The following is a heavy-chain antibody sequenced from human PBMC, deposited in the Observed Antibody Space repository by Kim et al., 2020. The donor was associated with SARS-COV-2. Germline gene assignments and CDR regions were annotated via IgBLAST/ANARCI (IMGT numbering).Heavy chain of an antibody. CDR3: ARDLSGSDDL. CDR1: GFTFSKYW. Sequence: GGSLRLSCAASGFTFSKYWMHWVRQVPGEGLVWVSRSNEDGSITNYADSVSGRITISRDNARSTLYLQMNRLGAEDTALYYCARDLSGSDDLWGEGTLVT. CDR2: SNEDGSIT. J-gene: IGHJ5*02. V-gene: IGHV3-74*01. D-gene: IGHD5-12*01.